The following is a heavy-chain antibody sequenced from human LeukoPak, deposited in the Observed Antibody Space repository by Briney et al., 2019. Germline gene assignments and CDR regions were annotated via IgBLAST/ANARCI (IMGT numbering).Heavy chain of an antibody. CDR2: ISSSSSYI. J-gene: IGHJ3*02. CDR3: AREKASTVTYDTFDI. Sequence: SGGPLRLSCAGSGFTFSTYSMNWVRQAPGKGLEWVSSISSSSSYIYYADSVKGRFTISRDNAKNSLYLQMNSLRAEDTAVYYCAREKASTVTYDTFDIWGQGTMVTVPP. V-gene: IGHV3-21*01. CDR1: GFTFSTYS. D-gene: IGHD4-17*01.